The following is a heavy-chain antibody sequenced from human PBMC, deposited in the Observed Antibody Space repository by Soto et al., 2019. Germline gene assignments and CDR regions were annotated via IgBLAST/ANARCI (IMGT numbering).Heavy chain of an antibody. CDR3: ARVYLYPIQLWLRDYYYYYGMDV. Sequence: SVKVSCKASGGTFSRYAISWVRQAPGQGLEWMGGIIPIFGTANYAQKFQGRVTITADESTSTAYIELSGLRSEDTAVYYCARVYLYPIQLWLRDYYYYYGMDVWGQGTTVTVSS. J-gene: IGHJ6*02. CDR1: GGTFSRYA. D-gene: IGHD5-18*01. V-gene: IGHV1-69*13. CDR2: IIPIFGTA.